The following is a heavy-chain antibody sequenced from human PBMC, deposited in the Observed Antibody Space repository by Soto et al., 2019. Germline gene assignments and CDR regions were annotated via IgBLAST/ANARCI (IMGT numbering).Heavy chain of an antibody. J-gene: IGHJ4*02. CDR2: ISYDGSNK. Sequence: QVQLVESGGGVVQPGRSLRLSCAASGFTFSSYAMHWVRQAPGKGLEWVAVISYDGSNKYYADSVKGRFTISRDNSKNTLYLQMNSLRAEDTAVYYCARAILVVALDYGGQGTLVTVSS. V-gene: IGHV3-30-3*01. CDR1: GFTFSSYA. D-gene: IGHD5-12*01. CDR3: ARAILVVALDY.